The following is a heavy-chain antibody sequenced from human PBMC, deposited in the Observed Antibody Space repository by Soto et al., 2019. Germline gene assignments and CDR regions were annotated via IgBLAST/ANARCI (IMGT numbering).Heavy chain of an antibody. CDR3: ARVPDY. Sequence: QLQLQESGSGLVKPSQTLSLTCAVSGGSISSGGYSWSWIRQPPGKGLEGIGYIYHSGSIYYNPSLKSRVTISVDRSKTKFPLKLSSVTAADTAVYSCARVPDYWGQGTLVTVSS. J-gene: IGHJ4*02. V-gene: IGHV4-30-2*01. CDR1: GGSISSGGYS. CDR2: IYHSGSI.